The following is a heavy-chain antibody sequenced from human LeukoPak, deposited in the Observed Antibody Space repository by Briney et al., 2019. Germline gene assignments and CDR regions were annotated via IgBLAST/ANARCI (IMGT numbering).Heavy chain of an antibody. CDR1: GFTFSSYA. CDR2: ISGSGGST. J-gene: IGHJ4*02. CDR3: ARGWYYFDY. D-gene: IGHD6-13*01. Sequence: GGSLRLSCAASGFTFSSYAMSWVRQAPGKGLEWVSAISGSGGSTYYADSVKGRFTISRDNAKNSLYLQMNSLRAEDTAVYYCARGWYYFDYWGQGTLVTVSS. V-gene: IGHV3-23*01.